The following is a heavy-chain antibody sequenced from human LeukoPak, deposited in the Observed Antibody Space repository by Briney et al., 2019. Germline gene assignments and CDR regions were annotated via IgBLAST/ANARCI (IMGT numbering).Heavy chain of an antibody. D-gene: IGHD5-18*01. CDR1: GFTFSGYW. V-gene: IGHV3-74*01. Sequence: GGSLRLSCAASGFTFSGYWMHWVRKAPGKGLVWVSRVNTDGSTTTYADSVKGRFTISRDNAKNTLYLQMNSLRADDTAVYYCARHRGYSYGSNYFDYWGQGALVTVSS. CDR2: VNTDGSTT. CDR3: ARHRGYSYGSNYFDY. J-gene: IGHJ4*02.